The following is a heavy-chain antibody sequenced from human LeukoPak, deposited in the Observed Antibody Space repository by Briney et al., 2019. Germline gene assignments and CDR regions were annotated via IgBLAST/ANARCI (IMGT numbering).Heavy chain of an antibody. CDR3: AREGTWFDP. J-gene: IGHJ5*02. V-gene: IGHV3-30*02. D-gene: IGHD1-1*01. Sequence: PGGSLRLSCAASGFTFSSYSMNWVRQAPGKGLEWVAFIRYDGSNKYYADSVKGRFTISRDNSKNTPYLQMNSLRAEDTAVYYCAREGTWFDPWGQGTLVTVSS. CDR2: IRYDGSNK. CDR1: GFTFSSYS.